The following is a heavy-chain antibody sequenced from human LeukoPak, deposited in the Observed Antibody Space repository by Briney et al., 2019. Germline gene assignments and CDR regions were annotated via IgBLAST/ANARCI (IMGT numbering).Heavy chain of an antibody. CDR3: ARAGPGSRYFDY. CDR1: GFTFSSYA. Sequence: GGSLRLSCAASGFTFSSYAMSWVRQAPGKGLEWVSAISGSGDSTYYADSVKGRFTISRDNSKNTLYLQMNSLRAEDTAVYYCARAGPGSRYFDYWGQGTLVTVSS. V-gene: IGHV3-23*01. J-gene: IGHJ4*02. CDR2: ISGSGDST. D-gene: IGHD3-10*01.